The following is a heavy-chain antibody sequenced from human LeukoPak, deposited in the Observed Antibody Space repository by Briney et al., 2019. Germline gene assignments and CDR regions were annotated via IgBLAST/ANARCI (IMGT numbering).Heavy chain of an antibody. Sequence: GGSLRLSCAASGFTFSSYSRNWVRQAPGKGLEWVSYISSSSGTIYYADSVKGRFTISRDNAKNSLYLQMNSLRAEDTALYYCAKDGVGATGAFDIWGQGTMVTVSS. CDR3: AKDGVGATGAFDI. CDR1: GFTFSSYS. CDR2: ISSSSGTI. J-gene: IGHJ3*02. D-gene: IGHD1-26*01. V-gene: IGHV3-48*01.